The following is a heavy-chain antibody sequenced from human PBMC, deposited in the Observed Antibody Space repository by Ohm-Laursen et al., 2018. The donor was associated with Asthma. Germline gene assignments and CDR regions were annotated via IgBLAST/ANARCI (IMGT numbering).Heavy chain of an antibody. Sequence: ASGKVSCKASGYTFTSYGISWVRQAPGQGLEWMGWISAYNGNTNYAQKLQGRVTMTTDTSTSTAYMELRSLRSDDTAVYYCARDQGYDSSGYPTVAFDIWGQGTMVTVSS. J-gene: IGHJ3*02. D-gene: IGHD3-22*01. CDR3: ARDQGYDSSGYPTVAFDI. CDR1: GYTFTSYG. V-gene: IGHV1-18*04. CDR2: ISAYNGNT.